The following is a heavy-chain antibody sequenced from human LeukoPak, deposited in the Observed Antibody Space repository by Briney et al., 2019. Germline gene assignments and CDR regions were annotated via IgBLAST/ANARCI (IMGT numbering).Heavy chain of an antibody. CDR3: ARDWSYDRSFDI. D-gene: IGHD3-10*01. V-gene: IGHV4-4*07. Sequence: PSETLSLTCTVSGCSISSYYWSWIRQPAGNGLEWIGRIYISGSTNYNPSLKSRVTISIDKSKNQFSLKLSSVTAADTAVYYCARDWSYDRSFDIWGQGTMVTVSS. CDR1: GCSISSYY. CDR2: IYISGST. J-gene: IGHJ3*02.